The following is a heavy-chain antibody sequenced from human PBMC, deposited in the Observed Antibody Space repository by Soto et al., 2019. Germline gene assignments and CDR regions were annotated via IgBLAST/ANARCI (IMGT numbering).Heavy chain of an antibody. V-gene: IGHV4-34*01. J-gene: IGHJ5*02. D-gene: IGHD3-10*01. CDR3: ARGHWRITMVRGVIDWFDP. CDR2: INHSGST. CDR1: GGSFSGYY. Sequence: QVQLQQWGAGLLKPSETLSLTCAVYGGSFSGYYWSWIRQPPGKGLEWIGEINHSGSTNYNPSLKSRVTISVDTSKNQFSLKLSSVTAADTAVYYCARGHWRITMVRGVIDWFDPWGQGTLVTVSS.